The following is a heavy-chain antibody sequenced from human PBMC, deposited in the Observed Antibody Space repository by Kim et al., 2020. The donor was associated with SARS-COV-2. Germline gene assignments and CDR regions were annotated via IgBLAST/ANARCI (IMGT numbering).Heavy chain of an antibody. CDR3: ARDLRYTTMEAFDI. D-gene: IGHD5-18*01. CDR1: GGSISTNSYY. V-gene: IGHV4-39*07. J-gene: IGHJ3*02. Sequence: SETLSLTCSVSGGSISTNSYYWGWIRQPPGKGLEWIGSIYYSGSTYYNPSLKSRVTISVDTSKNQFSLKLSSVTAADTAVYYCARDLRYTTMEAFDIWGQGTMVTVSS. CDR2: IYYSGST.